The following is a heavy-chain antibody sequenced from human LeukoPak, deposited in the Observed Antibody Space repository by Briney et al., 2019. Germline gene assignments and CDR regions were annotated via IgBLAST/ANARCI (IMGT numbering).Heavy chain of an antibody. D-gene: IGHD3-10*01. J-gene: IGHJ5*02. CDR2: ISSSGSTI. CDR3: ARAYYHGSGSYYGP. V-gene: IGHV3-11*01. CDR1: GFTFSDYY. Sequence: GGSLRLSCAASGFTFSDYYMSWIRQAPGKGLEWVSYISSSGSTIYYADSVKGRFTISRDSAKNSLYLQMNSLRAEDTAVYYCARAYYHGSGSYYGPWGQGTLVTVSS.